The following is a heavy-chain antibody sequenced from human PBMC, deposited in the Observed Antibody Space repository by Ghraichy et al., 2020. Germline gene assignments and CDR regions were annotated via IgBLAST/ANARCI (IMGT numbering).Heavy chain of an antibody. CDR2: INHSGST. D-gene: IGHD6-6*01. CDR3: ARVVASYSSSALDY. V-gene: IGHV4-34*01. CDR1: GGSFSGYY. J-gene: IGHJ4*02. Sequence: SETLSLTCAVYGGSFSGYYWSWIRQPPGKGLEWIGEINHSGSTNYNPSLKSRVTISVDTSKNQFSLKLSSVTAADTAVYYCARVVASYSSSALDYWGQGTLVTVSS.